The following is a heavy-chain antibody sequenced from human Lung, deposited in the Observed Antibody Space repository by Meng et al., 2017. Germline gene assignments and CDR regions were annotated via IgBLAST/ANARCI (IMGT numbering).Heavy chain of an antibody. V-gene: IGHV3-21*01. CDR2: ISNTGKYI. J-gene: IGHJ4*02. Sequence: EVQLVESGGGLVKPGGSRRLSCSASEFTFSDYRMNWFRQASGKGLEWVSFISNTGKYIYYADSVKGRFTISRDNAKNSLYLQINSLRAEDTAVYYCARGSYQPLLLSALDYWGQGTLVTVSS. CDR1: EFTFSDYR. CDR3: ARGSYQPLLLSALDY. D-gene: IGHD2-15*01.